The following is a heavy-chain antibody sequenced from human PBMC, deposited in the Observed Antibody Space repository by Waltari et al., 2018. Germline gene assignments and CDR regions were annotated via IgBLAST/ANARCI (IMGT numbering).Heavy chain of an antibody. V-gene: IGHV4-34*01. CDR2: INHSGST. CDR1: GGSFSGYY. J-gene: IGHJ1*01. CDR3: ARDERPYYYGSGLFRH. D-gene: IGHD3-10*01. Sequence: QVQLQQWGAGLLKPSETLSLTCAVYGGSFSGYYWSWIRQPPGKGLEGIGEINHSGSTNYNPSLKSRVTISVDTSKNQFSLKLSSVTAADTAVYYCARDERPYYYGSGLFRHWGQGTLVTVSS.